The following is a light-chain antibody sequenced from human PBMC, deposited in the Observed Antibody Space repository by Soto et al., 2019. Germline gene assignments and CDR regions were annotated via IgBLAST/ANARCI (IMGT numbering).Light chain of an antibody. Sequence: EIVMTQAPATLSVAPGESATLSCRASQSVSSNLAWYQQNPGQTPKLLIYVASTRATGIAARFSGSGSGTEFTLTISSLQSEDFAVYYCQQYNVWPLTFGGGTKVEFK. CDR2: VAS. CDR3: QQYNVWPLT. CDR1: QSVSSN. V-gene: IGKV3-15*01. J-gene: IGKJ4*01.